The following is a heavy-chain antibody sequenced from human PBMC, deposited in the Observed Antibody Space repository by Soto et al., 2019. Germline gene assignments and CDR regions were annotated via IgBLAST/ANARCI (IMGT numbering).Heavy chain of an antibody. CDR2: INPNSGGT. D-gene: IGHD3-3*01. V-gene: IGHV1-2*04. CDR1: GYTFTGYY. CDR3: ARGGITIFGVVPYGMDV. J-gene: IGHJ6*02. Sequence: ASVKVSCKASGYTFTGYYMHWVRQAPGQGLEWIGWINPNSGGTNYAQKFQGWVTMTRNTSISTAYMELSSLRSEDTAVYYCARGGITIFGVVPYGMDVWGQGTTVTVSS.